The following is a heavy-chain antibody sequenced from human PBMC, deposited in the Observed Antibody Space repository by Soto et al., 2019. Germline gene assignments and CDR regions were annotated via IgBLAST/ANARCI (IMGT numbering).Heavy chain of an antibody. CDR2: MNPNSGNT. Sequence: ASVKVSWKASGYTFTSYDINWVRQATGQGLEWMGWMNPNSGNTGYAQKFQGRVTMTRNTSISTAYMELSSLRSEDTAVYYCARGSSAHDAFDIWGQGTMVTVSS. V-gene: IGHV1-8*01. D-gene: IGHD6-19*01. CDR1: GYTFTSYD. CDR3: ARGSSAHDAFDI. J-gene: IGHJ3*02.